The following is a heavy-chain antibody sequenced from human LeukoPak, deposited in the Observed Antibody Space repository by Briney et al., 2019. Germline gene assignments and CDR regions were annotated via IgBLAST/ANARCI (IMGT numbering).Heavy chain of an antibody. CDR3: AGENPGSIAVAGLDY. D-gene: IGHD6-19*01. J-gene: IGHJ4*02. CDR1: GGSISSSSYY. V-gene: IGHV4-39*07. Sequence: SETLSLTCTVSGGSISSSSYYWGWIRQPPGKGLEWIGSIYYSGSTYYNLSLKSRVTISVDTSKNQFSLKLSSVTAADTAVYYCAGENPGSIAVAGLDYWGQGTLVTVSS. CDR2: IYYSGST.